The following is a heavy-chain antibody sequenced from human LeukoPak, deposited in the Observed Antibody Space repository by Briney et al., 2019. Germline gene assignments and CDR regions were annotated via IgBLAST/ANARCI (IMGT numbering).Heavy chain of an antibody. CDR1: GGSISTYY. J-gene: IGHJ3*02. V-gene: IGHV4-59*12. D-gene: IGHD2-2*01. CDR2: VYFTGST. Sequence: PSETLSLTCTVSGGSISTYYWSWLRRPPGKGLEWVGYVYFTGSTKYNPSLKTRVTISLDTSNNQFSLNLRSVTAADTAVYYCARDPVPAAKSTIGPTGAFDIWGQGTMVTVSS. CDR3: ARDPVPAAKSTIGPTGAFDI.